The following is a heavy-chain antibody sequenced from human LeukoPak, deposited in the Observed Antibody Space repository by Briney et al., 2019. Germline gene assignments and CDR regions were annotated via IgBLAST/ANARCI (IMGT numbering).Heavy chain of an antibody. Sequence: ASVKVSCKASGYTFTSYYMHWVRQAPGQGLEWMGIINPSGGSTSYAQKFQGRVTMTRDTSTSSVYMELSSLRSEDTAVYYCARDSARSSYYYYMDVWGKGTTVTVSS. CDR2: INPSGGST. V-gene: IGHV1-46*01. CDR1: GYTFTSYY. CDR3: ARDSARSSYYYYMDV. D-gene: IGHD3-3*01. J-gene: IGHJ6*03.